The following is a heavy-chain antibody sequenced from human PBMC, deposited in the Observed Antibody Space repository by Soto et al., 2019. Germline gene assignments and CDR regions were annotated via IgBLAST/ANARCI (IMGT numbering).Heavy chain of an antibody. Sequence: QMQLQASGPGLVKPSETLSLTCNVSGASVSHGYWSWIRQPPGKGLEWIGFMYFGGSFNYNPSLTGRATLXGXTXXNQFSMKLTSVTASDTAVYYCARSYYDSTGFAVDPWGQGTLVTVSS. V-gene: IGHV4-59*02. J-gene: IGHJ5*02. D-gene: IGHD3-22*01. CDR2: MYFGGSF. CDR3: ARSYYDSTGFAVDP. CDR1: GASVSHGY.